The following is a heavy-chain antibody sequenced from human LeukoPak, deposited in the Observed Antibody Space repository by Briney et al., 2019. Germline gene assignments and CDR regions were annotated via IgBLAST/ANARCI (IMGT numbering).Heavy chain of an antibody. CDR1: GYTFTSYY. Sequence: ASVKVSCKASGYTFTSYYMHWVRQAPGQGLEWMGGIIPIFGTVNYAQKFQGRVTITADESTSTAYMELSSLRSEDTAVYYCARDGGELLRGYYFDYWGQGTLVTVSS. J-gene: IGHJ4*02. CDR2: IIPIFGTV. CDR3: ARDGGELLRGYYFDY. V-gene: IGHV1-69*13. D-gene: IGHD1-26*01.